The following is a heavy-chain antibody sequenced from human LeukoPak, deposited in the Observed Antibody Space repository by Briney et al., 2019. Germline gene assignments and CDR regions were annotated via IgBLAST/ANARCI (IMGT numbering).Heavy chain of an antibody. CDR1: GGSFSGYY. D-gene: IGHD3-16*01. V-gene: IGHV4-34*01. CDR3: AREGGWFDP. Sequence: PSETLSLTCAVYGGSFSGYYWSWIRQPPGKGLERIGEINHSGSTNYNPSLKSRVTISVDTSKNQFSLKLSSVTAADTAVYYCAREGGWFDPWGQGTLVTVSS. J-gene: IGHJ5*02. CDR2: INHSGST.